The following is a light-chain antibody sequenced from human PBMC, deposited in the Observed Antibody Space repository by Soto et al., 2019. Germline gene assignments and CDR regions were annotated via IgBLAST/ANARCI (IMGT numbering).Light chain of an antibody. CDR2: GAS. V-gene: IGKV3-15*01. CDR1: QSVSSN. CDR3: QQYNNWPET. J-gene: IGKJ1*01. Sequence: IVMTQSQATLSVSPGERATLSCRASQSVSSNLAWYQQKPGQAPRLLIYGASTRATGIPARFSGSGSGTEFTLTISSLQSEDFAVYYCQQYNNWPETFGQRTKVDIK.